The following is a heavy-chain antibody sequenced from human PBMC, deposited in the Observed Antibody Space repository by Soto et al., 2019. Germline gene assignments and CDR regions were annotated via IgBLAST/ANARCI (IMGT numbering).Heavy chain of an antibody. V-gene: IGHV1-8*01. CDR2: MNPNSGNT. J-gene: IGHJ6*02. CDR3: ARGSVYFDSFSYSYYGIDV. Sequence: ASVKVSCKASGYTFTSYDINWVRQATGQGLEWMGWMNPNSGNTGYAQKFQGRVTMTRNTSISTAYMELSSLRSEDTAVYYCARGSVYFDSFSYSYYGIDVWGQGTTVTVSS. D-gene: IGHD3-9*01. CDR1: GYTFTSYD.